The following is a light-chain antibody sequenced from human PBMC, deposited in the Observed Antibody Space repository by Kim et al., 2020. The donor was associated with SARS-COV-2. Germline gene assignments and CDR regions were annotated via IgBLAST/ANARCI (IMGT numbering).Light chain of an antibody. CDR1: SGDIAKNY. CDR2: EDD. J-gene: IGLJ2*01. CDR3: QSYNNNNVI. V-gene: IGLV6-57*03. Sequence: NFMLTQSHSVSESPGKTVTISCTRSSGDIAKNYVQWYQQRPGSAPTILIYEDDQRPSGVSDRFSASIDRSSNSASLTISGLKTEDEADYYCQSYNNNNVIFGGGTQLTVL.